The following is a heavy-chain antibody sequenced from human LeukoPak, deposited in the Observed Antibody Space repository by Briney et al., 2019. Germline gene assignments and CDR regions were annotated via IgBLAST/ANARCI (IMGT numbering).Heavy chain of an antibody. CDR3: AKATGYLL. D-gene: IGHD1-14*01. J-gene: IGHJ4*02. CDR1: GYTFTSNY. Sequence: ASVKVSCKAFGYTFTSNYMHWVRQAPGQGPEWMGVISPSGGSTTYAQKFQDRLTLTRDMSTSTDYLELSSLRSEDTAVYYCAKATGYLLWGQGTLVTVSS. V-gene: IGHV1-46*01. CDR2: ISPSGGST.